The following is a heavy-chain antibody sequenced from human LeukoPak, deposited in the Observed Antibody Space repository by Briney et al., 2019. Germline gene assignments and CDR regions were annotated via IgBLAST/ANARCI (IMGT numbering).Heavy chain of an antibody. CDR2: ISSSGSTI. J-gene: IGHJ3*02. CDR1: GFTFSDYY. V-gene: IGHV3-11*01. CDR3: ARRDLDDAFDI. Sequence: GGSLGLSCAASGFTFSDYYMSWIRQAPGKGLEWVSYISSSGSTIYYADSVKGRFTISRDNAKNSLYLQMNSLRAEDTAVYYCARRDLDDAFDIWGQGTMVPISS. D-gene: IGHD2-21*02.